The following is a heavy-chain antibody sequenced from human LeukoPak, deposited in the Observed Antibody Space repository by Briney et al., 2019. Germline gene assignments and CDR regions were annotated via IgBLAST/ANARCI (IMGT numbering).Heavy chain of an antibody. J-gene: IGHJ3*02. Sequence: SETLSLTCTVSGDSLSSGSYYWSWIRPPPGKGLEWIGYIYYTGTTNYNPSLESRVTISVDTSKHQFSLSLYSVTAADTAVYYCARDLDYYGSGSFFNIWGQGTMVTVSS. CDR2: IYYTGTT. CDR3: ARDLDYYGSGSFFNI. D-gene: IGHD3-10*01. V-gene: IGHV4-61*01. CDR1: GDSLSSGSYY.